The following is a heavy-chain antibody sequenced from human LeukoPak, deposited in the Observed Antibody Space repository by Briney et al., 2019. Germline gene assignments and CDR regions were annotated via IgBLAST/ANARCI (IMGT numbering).Heavy chain of an antibody. Sequence: GGSLRLSCAASGFTFSSSWMSWVRQAPGKGLEWVSYISSSGSTIYYADSVKGRFTISRDNAKNSLYLQMNSLRAEDTAVYYCARGNGMVAAHYFDYWGQGTLVTVSS. J-gene: IGHJ4*02. V-gene: IGHV3-48*04. CDR2: ISSSGSTI. D-gene: IGHD2-15*01. CDR3: ARGNGMVAAHYFDY. CDR1: GFTFSSSW.